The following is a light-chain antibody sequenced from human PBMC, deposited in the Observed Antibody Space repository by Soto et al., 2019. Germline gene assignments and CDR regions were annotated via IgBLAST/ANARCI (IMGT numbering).Light chain of an antibody. CDR3: RQYYSTPWT. V-gene: IGKV4-1*01. Sequence: DIVMTQSPDSLSVSLGERATINFKSSQIVLYSSNNKNYLAWYQQKPGQPPKLLIYWASTRESGVPDRFSGSGSGTDFTLTISSLQAEDVAVYYCRQYYSTPWTFGQGTKVDIK. CDR1: QIVLYSSNNKNY. CDR2: WAS. J-gene: IGKJ1*01.